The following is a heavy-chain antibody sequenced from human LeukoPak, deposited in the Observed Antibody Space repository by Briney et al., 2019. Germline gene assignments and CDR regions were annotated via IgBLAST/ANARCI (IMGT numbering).Heavy chain of an antibody. V-gene: IGHV3-30*18. Sequence: PGGSLRLSCAASGFTFSSYGMHWVRQAPGKGLEWVAVISYDGSNKYYADSVKGRFTISRDNSKNTLYLQMNSLRAEDTDVYYCAKDRLACSSTSCYTYWFDPWGQGTLVTVSS. D-gene: IGHD2-2*02. CDR3: AKDRLACSSTSCYTYWFDP. J-gene: IGHJ5*02. CDR2: ISYDGSNK. CDR1: GFTFSSYG.